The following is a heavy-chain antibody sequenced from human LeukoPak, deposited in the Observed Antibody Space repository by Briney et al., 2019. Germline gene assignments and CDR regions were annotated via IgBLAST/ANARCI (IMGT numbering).Heavy chain of an antibody. D-gene: IGHD7-27*01. Sequence: VGSLRLSCAASAFTFSSYSMNWVRQAPGKGLEWVSSISSSSSYIYYADSVKGRFTISRDNANYSLYLQMNSLRAEDTAVYYCARIDPQLGIGPSYYWGEGTLVTVSS. V-gene: IGHV3-21*01. CDR3: ARIDPQLGIGPSYY. CDR2: ISSSSSYI. CDR1: AFTFSSYS. J-gene: IGHJ4*02.